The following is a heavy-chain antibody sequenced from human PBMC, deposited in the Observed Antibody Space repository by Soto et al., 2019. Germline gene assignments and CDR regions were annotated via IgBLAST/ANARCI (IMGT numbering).Heavy chain of an antibody. CDR1: GGTFSSSA. J-gene: IGHJ6*02. Sequence: QVQLVQSGAEVKKPGSSVKVSCKASGGTFSSSAISWVRQAPGQGLEWMGGIIPIFGTANYAQKFHGRVTITADKSTSTAYMELSSLRSEDTAVYYCARKDIVVVPAAIHYGMDVWGQGTTVTVSS. D-gene: IGHD2-2*02. CDR2: IIPIFGTA. V-gene: IGHV1-69*06. CDR3: ARKDIVVVPAAIHYGMDV.